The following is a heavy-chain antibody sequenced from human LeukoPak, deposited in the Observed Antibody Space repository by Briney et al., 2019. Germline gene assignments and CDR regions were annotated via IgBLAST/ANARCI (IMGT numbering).Heavy chain of an antibody. J-gene: IGHJ4*02. D-gene: IGHD3-10*01. CDR1: GFSLSTSGVG. CDR2: IYWNDAK. V-gene: IGHV2-5*01. Sequence: CGPTRVNPTQTLTLTCTFSGFSLSTSGVGVGWIRQPPGKALEWLALIYWNDAKRYSPSLKSRLTITKDTSKSQVVLTMTSMDPVDTATYYCARRLTGGGSDYWGQGTLVTVSS. CDR3: ARRLTGGGSDY.